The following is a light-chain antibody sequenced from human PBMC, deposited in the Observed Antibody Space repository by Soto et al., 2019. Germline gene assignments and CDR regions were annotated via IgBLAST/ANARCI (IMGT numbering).Light chain of an antibody. J-gene: IGKJ2*01. Sequence: EIVMTQSTAILSVSPGERATLSCRASQSVSSNLAWYQQKPGQAPRLLIYGASTRATGIPARFSGSGSGTEFTLTVSSLQSEDFAVYYCQQYNNWPPGTFGQGTKLEIK. V-gene: IGKV3-15*01. CDR1: QSVSSN. CDR2: GAS. CDR3: QQYNNWPPGT.